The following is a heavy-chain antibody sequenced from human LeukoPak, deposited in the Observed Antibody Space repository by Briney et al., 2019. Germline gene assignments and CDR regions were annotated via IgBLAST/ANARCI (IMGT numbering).Heavy chain of an antibody. V-gene: IGHV1-8*01. CDR2: MNPNSGYT. Sequence: ASVKVSCKASGYTFANYDINWVRQATGQGLEWMGWMNPNSGYTGYAQKFQGRVTMTRNTSISTAYMEQISLRSEDTAVYYCARTPSSSGLVWFDYWGQGTLVAVSS. D-gene: IGHD6-19*01. CDR3: ARTPSSSGLVWFDY. CDR1: GYTFANYD. J-gene: IGHJ4*02.